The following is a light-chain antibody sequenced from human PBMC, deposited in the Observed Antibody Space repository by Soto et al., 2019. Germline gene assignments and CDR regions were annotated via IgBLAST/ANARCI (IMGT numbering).Light chain of an antibody. J-gene: IGKJ3*01. Sequence: PGEGATLSCRASQSVNRNLAWYQQKPGQAPRLLIYDASNRATGIPPRFSGSGSGTDFTLTISSLEPEDFAVYYCQQRSSWPIFTFGPGTKVDIK. V-gene: IGKV3-11*01. CDR1: QSVNRN. CDR2: DAS. CDR3: QQRSSWPIFT.